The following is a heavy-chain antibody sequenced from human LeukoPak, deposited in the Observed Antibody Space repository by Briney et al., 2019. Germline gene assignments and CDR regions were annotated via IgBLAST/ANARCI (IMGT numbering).Heavy chain of an antibody. CDR3: TTAYPSGIAATDY. CDR2: IKSKTDGGTT. Sequence: GGSLRLSCAASGFTFSNAWMSWVRQAPGKGLEWVGRIKSKTDGGTTDYAAPVKGRFTISRDDSKNTLYLQMNSLKTEDTAVYYCTTAYPSGIAATDYWGQGTLVTVSS. V-gene: IGHV3-15*01. D-gene: IGHD6-13*01. CDR1: GFTFSNAW. J-gene: IGHJ4*02.